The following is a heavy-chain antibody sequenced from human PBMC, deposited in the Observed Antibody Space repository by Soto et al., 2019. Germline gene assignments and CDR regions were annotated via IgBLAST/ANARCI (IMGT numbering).Heavy chain of an antibody. Sequence: QVQLLQSGADVKKPGASVRVSCKDSGYSFTRFGISWVRQAPGQGLEWVGRISTYNGNTKYAQKLQGRVTVSTDTSTSTAYMELRSLTSDDTAVYYCARDPQYRTSPQVFDYWGQGTLLTVSS. CDR3: ARDPQYRTSPQVFDY. CDR1: GYSFTRFG. CDR2: ISTYNGNT. J-gene: IGHJ4*02. V-gene: IGHV1-18*01. D-gene: IGHD6-6*01.